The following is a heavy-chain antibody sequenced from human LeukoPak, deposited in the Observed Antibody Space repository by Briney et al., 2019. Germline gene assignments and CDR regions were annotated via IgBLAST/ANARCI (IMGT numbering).Heavy chain of an antibody. CDR1: GYTFTSYY. Sequence: GASVKVSCKASGYTFTSYYMHWVRQAPGQGLEWMGIINPSGGSTSYAQKFQGRVTMTRDTSTSTVYMELSSLRSEDTAVYYCARVKDATGYYYDSSGPAFDYWGQGTLVTVSS. V-gene: IGHV1-46*01. CDR2: INPSGGST. CDR3: ARVKDATGYYYDSSGPAFDY. J-gene: IGHJ4*02. D-gene: IGHD3-22*01.